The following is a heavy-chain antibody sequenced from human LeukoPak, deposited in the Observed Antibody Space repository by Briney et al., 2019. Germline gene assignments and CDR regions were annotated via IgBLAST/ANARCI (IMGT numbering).Heavy chain of an antibody. CDR3: ARDFLGYYDILTGYPPGY. D-gene: IGHD3-9*01. V-gene: IGHV3-21*01. CDR2: ISSSSYI. J-gene: IGHJ4*02. Sequence: GGPLRLSCAASGFTFSSYSMNWVRQAPGKGLEWVSSISSSSYIYYADSVKGRFTISRDNAKNSLYLQMNSLRAEDTAVYYCARDFLGYYDILTGYPPGYWGQGTLVTVSS. CDR1: GFTFSSYS.